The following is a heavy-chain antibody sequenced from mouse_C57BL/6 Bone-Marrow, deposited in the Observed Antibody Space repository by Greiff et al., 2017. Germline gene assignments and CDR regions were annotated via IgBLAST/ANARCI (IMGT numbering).Heavy chain of an antibody. CDR1: GFNIKDDY. V-gene: IGHV14-4*01. Sequence: EVQLQQSGAELVRPGASVKLSCTASGFNIKDDYMHWVKQRPEQGLEWIGWIDPENGDTEYASKFQGKATISADTYSNTAYLQLSSLTSEDTAVYYCTPITTVVATDYWGQGTTLTVSS. CDR3: TPITTVVATDY. D-gene: IGHD1-1*01. CDR2: IDPENGDT. J-gene: IGHJ2*01.